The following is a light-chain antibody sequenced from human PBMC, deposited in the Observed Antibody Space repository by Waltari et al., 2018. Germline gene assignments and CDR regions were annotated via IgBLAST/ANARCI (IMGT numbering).Light chain of an antibody. CDR3: SSYTSDNILL. CDR1: NTQLHDSNS. J-gene: IGLJ1*01. V-gene: IGLV2-14*03. CDR2: DVT. Sequence: QSALSHPASVSGSPGQSISIPCPGTNTQLHDSNSAPWYQQRPGKAPRLMIFDVTNRPSGISDRFSGSKSGNTASLTISGLQADDEADYYCSSYTSDNILLFGSGTEVTVL.